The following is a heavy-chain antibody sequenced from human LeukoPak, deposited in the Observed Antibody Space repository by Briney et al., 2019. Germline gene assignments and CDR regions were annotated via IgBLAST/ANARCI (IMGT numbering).Heavy chain of an antibody. D-gene: IGHD3-22*01. J-gene: IGHJ3*02. CDR3: ARADIYYDSSGYAGAFDI. Sequence: WASVKVSCKASGYTFTSYGISWVRQAPGQGLEWMGWISAYNGNTNYAQKLQGRVTMTTDTSTSTAYMELRSLRSDDTAVYYCARADIYYDSSGYAGAFDIWGQGTMVTVSS. V-gene: IGHV1-18*01. CDR1: GYTFTSYG. CDR2: ISAYNGNT.